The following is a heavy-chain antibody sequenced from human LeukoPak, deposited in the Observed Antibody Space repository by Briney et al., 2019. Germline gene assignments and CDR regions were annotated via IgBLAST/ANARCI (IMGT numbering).Heavy chain of an antibody. D-gene: IGHD6-6*01. V-gene: IGHV4-39*07. CDR1: GGSISSDNYY. CDR2: INHSGST. Sequence: PSETLSLTCTVSGGSISSDNYYWSWIRQPPGKGLEWIGEINHSGSTNYNPSLKSRVTISVDTSKNQFSLKLSSVTAADTAVYYCARGPAPRYSSSSVPGRGGLDYWGQGTLVTVSS. J-gene: IGHJ4*02. CDR3: ARGPAPRYSSSSVPGRGGLDY.